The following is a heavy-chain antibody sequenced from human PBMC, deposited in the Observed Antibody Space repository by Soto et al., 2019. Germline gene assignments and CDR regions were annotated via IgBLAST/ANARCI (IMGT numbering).Heavy chain of an antibody. J-gene: IGHJ6*03. D-gene: IGHD3-3*01. Sequence: PGESLKISCKGSVYSFTSYWIGWVRQMPGKGLEWMGIIYPGDSDTRYSPSFQGQVTISADKSISTAYLQWSSLKASDTAMYYCASFPFWFGYYPESSYSYYSLDVWGKGPTATVPS. CDR2: IYPGDSDT. CDR3: ASFPFWFGYYPESSYSYYSLDV. V-gene: IGHV5-51*01. CDR1: VYSFTSYW.